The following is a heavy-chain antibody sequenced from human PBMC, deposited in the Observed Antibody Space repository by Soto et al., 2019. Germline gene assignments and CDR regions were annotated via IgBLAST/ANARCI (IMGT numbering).Heavy chain of an antibody. CDR3: AGGSVLPGGYDVWSGYYY. D-gene: IGHD3-3*01. CDR1: GGSISRGVYY. J-gene: IGHJ4*02. CDR2: IYYSGST. Sequence: QVQLQESGPGLVKPSQTLSLTCTVSGGSISRGVYYWSWIPQPPGKGLEWIGYIYYSGSTHYNPSLKSRVTISVDTSKNQFSLKLSSVTAADTAVYYCAGGSVLPGGYDVWSGYYYWGQGTLGTFSA. V-gene: IGHV4-30-4*01.